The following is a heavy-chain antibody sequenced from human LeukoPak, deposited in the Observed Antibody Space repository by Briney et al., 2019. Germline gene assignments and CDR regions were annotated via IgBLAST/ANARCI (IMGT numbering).Heavy chain of an antibody. J-gene: IGHJ3*02. CDR2: IYYSGST. CDR1: GGSISSYY. CDR3: ARGGYYDFWSGPTGGAFDI. D-gene: IGHD3-3*01. Sequence: SETLSLTCTVSGGSISSYYWSWIRQPPGKGLEWIGYIYYSGSTNYNPSLKSRVTISVDTSKNQFSLKLSSVTAADTAVYYCARGGYYDFWSGPTGGAFDIWGQGTMVTVSS. V-gene: IGHV4-59*12.